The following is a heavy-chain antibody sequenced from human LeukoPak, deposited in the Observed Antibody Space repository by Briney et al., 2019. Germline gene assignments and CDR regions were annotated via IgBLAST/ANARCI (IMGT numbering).Heavy chain of an antibody. Sequence: PSETLSLTCIVSGGSMSSYYWSWIRQPPGKGLEWIGNFHYSGSINYNPALKSRVTISVDTSKNQFSLKLTSVTAADTAVYYCARKQWVPYYFDYWGQGTLVTVSS. D-gene: IGHD6-19*01. J-gene: IGHJ4*02. CDR3: ARKQWVPYYFDY. CDR2: FHYSGSI. V-gene: IGHV4-59*01. CDR1: GGSMSSYY.